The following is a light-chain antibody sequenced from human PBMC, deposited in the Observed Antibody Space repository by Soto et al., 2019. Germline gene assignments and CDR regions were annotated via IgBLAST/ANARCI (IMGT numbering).Light chain of an antibody. CDR2: EVT. CDR1: SSDIGGYNY. V-gene: IGLV2-14*01. Sequence: HSALTQPASVSGSPGQSITISCTGTSSDIGGYNYVSWYQQHPGKAPKLMIYEVTNRPSGVSYRFSGSKSGNTASLTISGLQAEDEADYYCSSYTTSSTVLFAGGTKLTVL. J-gene: IGLJ2*01. CDR3: SSYTTSSTVL.